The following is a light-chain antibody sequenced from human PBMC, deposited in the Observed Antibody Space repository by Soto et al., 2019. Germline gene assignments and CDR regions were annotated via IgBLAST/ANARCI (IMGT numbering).Light chain of an antibody. CDR2: EVS. Sequence: QSVLTQPPSASGSPGQSVTISCTGTSSDVGGYNYVSWYQQHPGEAPKLMVYEVSKRPSGVPDRFSGSKSGNTASLTVSGLQAEDEADYYCSSYAGSNNLGVFGTGTKVTV. V-gene: IGLV2-8*01. J-gene: IGLJ1*01. CDR3: SSYAGSNNLGV. CDR1: SSDVGGYNY.